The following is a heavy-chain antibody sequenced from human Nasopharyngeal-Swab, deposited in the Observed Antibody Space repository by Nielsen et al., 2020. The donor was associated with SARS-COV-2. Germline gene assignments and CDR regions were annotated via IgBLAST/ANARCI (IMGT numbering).Heavy chain of an antibody. V-gene: IGHV3-74*01. CDR1: GFTFSSYW. Sequence: GESLKISCAASGFTFSSYWMHWVRQAPGKGPVWVSRINSDGSSTSYADSVKGRFTISRDNAKNTLYLQMNSLRAEDTAVYYCARDYRTYYYGSGYYYYYGMDVWGQGTTVTVSS. D-gene: IGHD3-10*01. CDR2: INSDGSST. CDR3: ARDYRTYYYGSGYYYYYGMDV. J-gene: IGHJ6*02.